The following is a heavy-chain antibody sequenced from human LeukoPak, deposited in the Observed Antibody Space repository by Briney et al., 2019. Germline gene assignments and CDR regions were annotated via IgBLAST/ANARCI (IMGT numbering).Heavy chain of an antibody. CDR1: GGTFSSYT. J-gene: IGHJ5*02. Sequence: SVKVSCKASGGTFSSYTISWVRRAPGQGLEWMGRIIPILGIANYAQKFQGRVTITADKSTSTAYMELSSLRSEDTAVYYCARDREYSSSYFSAPTENWFDPWGQGTLVTVSS. CDR3: ARDREYSSSYFSAPTENWFDP. D-gene: IGHD6-6*01. CDR2: IIPILGIA. V-gene: IGHV1-69*04.